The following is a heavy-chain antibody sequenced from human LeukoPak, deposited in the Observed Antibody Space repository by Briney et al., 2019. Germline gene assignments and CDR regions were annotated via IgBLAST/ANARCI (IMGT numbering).Heavy chain of an antibody. V-gene: IGHV3-23*01. CDR3: ANRFSSGWFYFDS. CDR2: ISDSGSKT. J-gene: IGHJ4*02. D-gene: IGHD6-19*01. CDR1: GFTFTNYA. Sequence: PGGSLRLSCAASGFTFTNYAMSWVRQAPGTGLEWVSTISDSGSKTYYADSVKGRFTISRDTSKNTLHLQMNSLRAEDTAVYYCANRFSSGWFYFDSWGQGTLVTVSS.